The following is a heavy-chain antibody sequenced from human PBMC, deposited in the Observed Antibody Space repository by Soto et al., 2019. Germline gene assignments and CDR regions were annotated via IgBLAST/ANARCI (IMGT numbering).Heavy chain of an antibody. J-gene: IGHJ6*02. Sequence: QVQLQELGPGLVKPSETLSLTCTVSGGSISRYYWSWIRQPPGKGLEWIGYMYNTGSTVYNPSFKSRVSISVDTSKNQFSLKLNSVTAADTAVYYCARDLWGYCGTDCSPLDVWGQGTTVTVSS. CDR2: MYNTGST. CDR1: GGSISRYY. CDR3: ARDLWGYCGTDCSPLDV. V-gene: IGHV4-59*01. D-gene: IGHD2-21*02.